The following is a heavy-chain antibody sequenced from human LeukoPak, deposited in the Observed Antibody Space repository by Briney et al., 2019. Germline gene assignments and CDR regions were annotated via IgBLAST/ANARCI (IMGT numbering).Heavy chain of an antibody. D-gene: IGHD5/OR15-5a*01. V-gene: IGHV3-30*04. CDR3: ARALRGYIVHDAFAV. J-gene: IGHJ3*01. Sequence: AGGSLRLSCEASRFSFSTYSTLGVRQAPGKGLEGVAFLSYDGNPKYYADSVLGRFTISRDTPNNILYLQMDGRRADDTALYYCARALRGYIVHDAFAVWGQGTVVTVSS. CDR2: LSYDGNPK. CDR1: RFSFSTYS.